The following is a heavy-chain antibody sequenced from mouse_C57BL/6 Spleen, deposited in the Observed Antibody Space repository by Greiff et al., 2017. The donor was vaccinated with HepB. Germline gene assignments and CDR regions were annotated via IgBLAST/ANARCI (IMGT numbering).Heavy chain of an antibody. CDR3: AREDYGSSLLFDY. CDR2: IYPGSGST. Sequence: QVQLQQSGAELVKPGASVKMSCKASGYTFTSYWITWVKQRPGQGLEWIGDIYPGSGSTNYNEKFKSKATLTVDTSSSTAYMQLSSLTSEDSAVYYCAREDYGSSLLFDYWGQGTTLTVSS. D-gene: IGHD1-1*01. V-gene: IGHV1-55*01. J-gene: IGHJ2*01. CDR1: GYTFTSYW.